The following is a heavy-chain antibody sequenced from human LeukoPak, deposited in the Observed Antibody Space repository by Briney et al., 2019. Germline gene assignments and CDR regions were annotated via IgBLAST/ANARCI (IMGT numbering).Heavy chain of an antibody. CDR1: GDSVSSNSAA. V-gene: IGHV6-1*01. Sequence: SRTLSLTCAISGDSVSSNSAAWNWIRQSPSRGLEWLGRTYYRSKWYNDYAVSVKSRITINPDTSKNQFSLQLNSVTPEDTAVYYCARVGGVPAALYYGMDVWGQGTTVTVSS. CDR3: ARVGGVPAALYYGMDV. J-gene: IGHJ6*02. CDR2: TYYRSKWYN. D-gene: IGHD2-2*01.